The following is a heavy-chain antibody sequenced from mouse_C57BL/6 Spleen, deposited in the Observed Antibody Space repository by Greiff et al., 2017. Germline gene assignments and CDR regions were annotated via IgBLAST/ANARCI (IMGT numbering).Heavy chain of an antibody. Sequence: EVQLQQSGPELVKPGASVKMSCKASGYTFTDYNMHWVKQSHGKSLEWIGYINPNNGGTSYNQKFKGKATLTVNKSSSTAYMELRSLTSEDSAVYYCAKGDGYPFYAMDYWGQGTSVTVSS. CDR3: AKGDGYPFYAMDY. J-gene: IGHJ4*01. D-gene: IGHD2-3*01. V-gene: IGHV1-22*01. CDR2: INPNNGGT. CDR1: GYTFTDYN.